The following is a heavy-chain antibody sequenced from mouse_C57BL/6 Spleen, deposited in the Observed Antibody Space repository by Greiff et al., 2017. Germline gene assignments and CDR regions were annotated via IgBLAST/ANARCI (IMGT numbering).Heavy chain of an antibody. CDR2: IRSKSNNYAT. Sequence: EVKLVESGGGLVQPKGSLKLSCAASGFSFNTYAMNWVRQAPGKGLEWVARIRSKSNNYATYYADSVKDRFTISRDDSESMLYLQMNNLKTEDTAMYYCVRHNPLRRAMDYWGQGTSVTVSS. D-gene: IGHD2-12*01. V-gene: IGHV10-1*01. CDR3: VRHNPLRRAMDY. J-gene: IGHJ4*01. CDR1: GFSFNTYA.